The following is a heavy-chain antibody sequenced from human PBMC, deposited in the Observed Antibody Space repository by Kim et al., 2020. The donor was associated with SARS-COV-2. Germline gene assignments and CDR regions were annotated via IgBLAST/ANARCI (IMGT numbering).Heavy chain of an antibody. D-gene: IGHD5-12*01. V-gene: IGHV4-31*02. J-gene: IGHJ4*02. CDR3: ARDSYSGYDV. Sequence: STYYTPTLKSGLTISVDTSKNQFSLKLSSVTAADTAVYYCARDSYSGYDVWGQRTLVTVSS. CDR2: ST.